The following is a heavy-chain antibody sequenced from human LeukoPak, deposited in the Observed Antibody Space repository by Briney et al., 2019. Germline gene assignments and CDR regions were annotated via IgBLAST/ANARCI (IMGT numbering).Heavy chain of an antibody. CDR2: ISSSGSTI. Sequence: GGPLRLSCAASGFTFSDYYMSWIRQAPGKGLEWVSYISSSGSTIYYADSVKGRFTISRDNAKNSLYLQMNSLRAEDTAVYYCARAAERYYYYYGMDVWGQGTTVTVSS. D-gene: IGHD1-1*01. CDR1: GFTFSDYY. CDR3: ARAAERYYYYYGMDV. J-gene: IGHJ6*02. V-gene: IGHV3-11*01.